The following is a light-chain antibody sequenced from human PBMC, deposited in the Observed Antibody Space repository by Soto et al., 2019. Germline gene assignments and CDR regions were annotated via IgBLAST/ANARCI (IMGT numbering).Light chain of an antibody. V-gene: IGKV1-39*01. CDR3: QQSYSTPPNT. CDR1: QSISSY. J-gene: IGKJ4*01. Sequence: DIQMTQSPSSLSASVGDRVTITCRARQSISSYLNWYQQKPGKAPKLLIYAASSLQSGVPSRFSGSGSGTDFTLTISSLQPEDFATYYCQQSYSTPPNTFGGGTKVEIK. CDR2: AAS.